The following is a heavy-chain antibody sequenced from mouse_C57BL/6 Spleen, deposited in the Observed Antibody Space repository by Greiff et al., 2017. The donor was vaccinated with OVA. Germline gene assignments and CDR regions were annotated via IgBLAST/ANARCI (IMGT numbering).Heavy chain of an antibody. CDR2: FYPGSGSI. D-gene: IGHD2-4*01. J-gene: IGHJ2*01. CDR3: ARHGYDYDGPFYFDY. Sequence: VKLMESGAELVKPGASVKLSCKASGYTFTEYTIHWVKQRSGQGLEWIGWFYPGSGSIKYNEKFKDKATLTADKSSSTVYMELSRLTSEDSAVYFCARHGYDYDGPFYFDYWGQGTTLTVSS. V-gene: IGHV1-62-2*01. CDR1: GYTFTEYT.